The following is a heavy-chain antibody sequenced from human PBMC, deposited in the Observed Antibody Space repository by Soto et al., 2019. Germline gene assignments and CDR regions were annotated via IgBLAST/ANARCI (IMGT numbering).Heavy chain of an antibody. CDR2: ISGSGGST. V-gene: IGHV3-23*01. J-gene: IGHJ4*02. Sequence: GGSLRLSCAASGFTFSSYAMSWVRQAPGKGLEWVSAISGSGGSTYYADSVKGRFTISRDNSKNTLYLQMNSLRAEDTAVYYCAKDQGEYTSSSRTRSLDYWGQGTLVTVSS. D-gene: IGHD6-6*01. CDR1: GFTFSSYA. CDR3: AKDQGEYTSSSRTRSLDY.